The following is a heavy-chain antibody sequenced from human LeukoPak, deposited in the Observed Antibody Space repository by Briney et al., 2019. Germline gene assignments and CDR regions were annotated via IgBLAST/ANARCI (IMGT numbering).Heavy chain of an antibody. V-gene: IGHV1-69*05. CDR3: AVDPDDILTGYWTWNYMDV. CDR1: GGTFSSYA. D-gene: IGHD3-9*01. J-gene: IGHJ6*03. Sequence: ASVKVSCKASGGTFSSYAISWVRQAPGQGLEWMGGIIPIFGTANYAQKFQGRVTITTDESASTAYMELSSLRSEDTAVYYCAVDPDDILTGYWTWNYMDVWGKGTTVTVSS. CDR2: IIPIFGTA.